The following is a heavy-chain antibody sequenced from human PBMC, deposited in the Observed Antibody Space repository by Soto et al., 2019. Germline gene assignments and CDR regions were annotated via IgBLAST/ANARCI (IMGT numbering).Heavy chain of an antibody. CDR2: ISYDGSEN. J-gene: IGHJ4*02. V-gene: IGHV3-30*03. CDR1: RYSLSRYA. D-gene: IGHD7-27*01. CDR3: AASLGTTFDY. Sequence: SLRLSCAASRYSLSRYAMHWVRQAPGKGLEWVAGISYDGSENHYAESVKGRFTISRDNSKNTVSLQMNRLRSEDSAVYYCAASLGTTFDYWGQGTLVTVSS.